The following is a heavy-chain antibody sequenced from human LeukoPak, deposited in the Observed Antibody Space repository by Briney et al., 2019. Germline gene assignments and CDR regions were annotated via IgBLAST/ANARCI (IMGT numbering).Heavy chain of an antibody. Sequence: GASLRLSCAASGFTFGSYWMNWVRQAPGKGLRWMAVISSDGSNKYYADSVKGRFTVSRDNSKNTLFLQVNSLRAEDTAVYYCAKVRTYFYHGLDVWGQGTTVTVSS. CDR2: ISSDGSNK. V-gene: IGHV3-30*18. J-gene: IGHJ6*02. D-gene: IGHD1-14*01. CDR1: GFTFGSYW. CDR3: AKVRTYFYHGLDV.